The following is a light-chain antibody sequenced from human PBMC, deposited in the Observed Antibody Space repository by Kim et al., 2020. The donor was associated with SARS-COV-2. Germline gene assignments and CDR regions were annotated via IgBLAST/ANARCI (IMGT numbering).Light chain of an antibody. CDR1: ESISSY. V-gene: IGKV1-39*01. CDR3: QQSSSSPPYT. Sequence: DIQMTQSPSSLSASVGDRVTITCRASESISSYLNWYQQKPGKAPKLLIYDAGSLQSGVPSRFSGSGSGKDFTLTISNLQPEDFATYYCQQSSSSPPYTFGQGTKLE. J-gene: IGKJ2*01. CDR2: DAG.